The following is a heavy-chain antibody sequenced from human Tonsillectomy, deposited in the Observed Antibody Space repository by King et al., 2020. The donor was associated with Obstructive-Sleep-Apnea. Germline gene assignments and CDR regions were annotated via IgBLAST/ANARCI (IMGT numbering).Heavy chain of an antibody. Sequence: VQLVESGGGLVQPGRSLRLSCAASGFTFDDYAMHWVRQAPGKGLEWVSGISWNSGSIGYADSVKGRFTISRDNAKNSLYLQMNSLRSEDTALYYCAKALRGNWNDVSMDVWGQGTTVTVSS. CDR1: GFTFDDYA. J-gene: IGHJ6*02. CDR3: AKALRGNWNDVSMDV. V-gene: IGHV3-9*01. CDR2: ISWNSGSI. D-gene: IGHD1-1*01.